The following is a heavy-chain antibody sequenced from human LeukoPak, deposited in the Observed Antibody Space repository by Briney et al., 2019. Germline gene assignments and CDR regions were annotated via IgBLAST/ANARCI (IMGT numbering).Heavy chain of an antibody. CDR3: AKELLVVGYYDSSGYYFDY. J-gene: IGHJ4*02. CDR1: GFTFSSYA. D-gene: IGHD3-22*01. V-gene: IGHV3-23*01. CDR2: ISGSGGST. Sequence: GGSLRLSCAAPGFTFSSYAMSWVRQARGRARVWVSSISGSGGSTYYADSVEGRFTISRDNSKNTLYLQMNSLRAEDTAVYYCAKELLVVGYYDSSGYYFDYWGQGTLVTVSP.